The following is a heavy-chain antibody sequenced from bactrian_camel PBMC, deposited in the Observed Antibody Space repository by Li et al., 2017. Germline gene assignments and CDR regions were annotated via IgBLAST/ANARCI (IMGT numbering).Heavy chain of an antibody. D-gene: IGHD3*01. V-gene: IGHV3-3*01. Sequence: HVQLVESGGGSVKSGGSLGLSCSASGYTDSMGWFRETPGKEREGVAGMAFDTGGTYYADSMKGRFTISQDTVKKAVYLQMNGLKPEDTAMYYCAADECRTHSMGVKWRTYPQFGMDHWGLGTQVTVS. J-gene: IGHJ7*01. CDR2: MAFDTGGT. CDR1: GYTDS.